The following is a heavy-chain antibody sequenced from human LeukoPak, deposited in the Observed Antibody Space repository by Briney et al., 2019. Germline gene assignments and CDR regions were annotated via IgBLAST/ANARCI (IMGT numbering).Heavy chain of an antibody. CDR1: GVSFSTYY. V-gene: IGHV4-34*01. Sequence: PSETLALTCDVSGVSFSTYYWNWICQSPEKGLEWIGGVNHSGYTNYNPSLKGRVTISVDTSKNQFFLRLSSVTAADTAVYYCARQLYGSDYWGQGTLVTVSS. J-gene: IGHJ4*02. CDR3: ARQLYGSDY. D-gene: IGHD4-17*01. CDR2: VNHSGYT.